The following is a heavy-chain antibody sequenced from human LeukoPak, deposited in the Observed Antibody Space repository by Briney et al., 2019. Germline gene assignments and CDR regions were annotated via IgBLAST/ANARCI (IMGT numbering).Heavy chain of an antibody. D-gene: IGHD1-26*01. Sequence: PSETLSLTCTVSGGSISSSSYYWGWIRQPPGKGLEWIGSIYYSGSTYYNPSLKSRVTISVDTSKNQFSLKLSSVTAADTAVYYCARQGRIQYSGSSGVDYWGQGTLVTVSS. CDR2: IYYSGST. CDR1: GGSISSSSYY. J-gene: IGHJ4*02. CDR3: ARQGRIQYSGSSGVDY. V-gene: IGHV4-39*01.